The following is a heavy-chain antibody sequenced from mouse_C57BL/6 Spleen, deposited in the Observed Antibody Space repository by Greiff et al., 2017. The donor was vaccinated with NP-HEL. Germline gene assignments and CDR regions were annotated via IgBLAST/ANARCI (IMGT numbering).Heavy chain of an antibody. V-gene: IGHV14-2*01. D-gene: IGHD2-5*01. CDR2: IDPEDGET. CDR3: AFPTIVTTWYFDV. Sequence: VQLQQSGAELVKPGASVKLSCTASGFNIKDYYMHWVKQRTEQGLEWIGRIDPEDGETKYAPKFQGKATITADTSSNTAYLQLSSLTSEDAAVYYCAFPTIVTTWYFDVWGTGTTVTVSS. J-gene: IGHJ1*03. CDR1: GFNIKDYY.